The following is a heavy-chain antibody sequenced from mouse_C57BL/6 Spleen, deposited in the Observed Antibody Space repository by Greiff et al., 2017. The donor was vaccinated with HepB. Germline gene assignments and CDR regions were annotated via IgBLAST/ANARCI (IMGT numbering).Heavy chain of an antibody. D-gene: IGHD2-5*01. CDR1: GYAFSSSW. J-gene: IGHJ4*01. V-gene: IGHV1-82*01. CDR3: ARESPYYSNPYYAMDY. Sequence: QVQLQQSGPELVKPGASVKISCKASGYAFSSSWMNWVKQRPGKGLEWIGRIYPGDGDTKYNGKFKGKATLTSDKSSSTAYMQLSSLTSEDSAVYVCARESPYYSNPYYAMDYWGQGTSVTVSS. CDR2: IYPGDGDT.